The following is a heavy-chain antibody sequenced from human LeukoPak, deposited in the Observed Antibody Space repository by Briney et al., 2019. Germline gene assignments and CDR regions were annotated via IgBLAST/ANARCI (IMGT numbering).Heavy chain of an antibody. J-gene: IGHJ6*02. V-gene: IGHV4-31*03. Sequence: PSETLSLTCTVSGGSISSGGYYWSWIRHHPGKGLEWIGYIYYSGTTYYNPSLKSRVTISVDTSKNQFSLKLSSVTAADTAVYYCARALYYYYGMDVWGQGTTVTVSS. CDR2: IYYSGTT. CDR3: ARALYYYYGMDV. CDR1: GGSISSGGYY.